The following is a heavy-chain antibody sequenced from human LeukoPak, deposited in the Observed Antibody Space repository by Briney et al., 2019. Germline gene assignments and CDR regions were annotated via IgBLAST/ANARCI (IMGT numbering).Heavy chain of an antibody. CDR1: GGSFSGYY. V-gene: IGHV4-34*01. CDR2: INHSGST. D-gene: IGHD5-24*01. CDR3: ARSSKGIEMATIRFDP. Sequence: SETLSLTCAVYGGSFSGYYWSWIRQPPGKGLEWVGEINHSGSTNYNPSLKSRVTISVDTSKNQFSLKLSSVTAADTAVYYCARSSKGIEMATIRFDPWGQGTLVTVSS. J-gene: IGHJ5*02.